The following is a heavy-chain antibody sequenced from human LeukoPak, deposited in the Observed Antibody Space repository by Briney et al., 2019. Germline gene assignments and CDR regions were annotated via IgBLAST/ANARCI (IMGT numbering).Heavy chain of an antibody. CDR1: GFTFSSYE. V-gene: IGHV3-48*03. CDR3: ARDSYGYNSGVRDY. J-gene: IGHJ4*02. Sequence: GGSLRLSCAASGFTFSSYEMNWVRQAPGKGLEWVSYISSSGSTIYYADSVKGRFTISRDNAKNSLYLRMNSLRAEDTAVYYCARDSYGYNSGVRDYWGQGTLVTVSS. CDR2: ISSSGSTI. D-gene: IGHD5-24*01.